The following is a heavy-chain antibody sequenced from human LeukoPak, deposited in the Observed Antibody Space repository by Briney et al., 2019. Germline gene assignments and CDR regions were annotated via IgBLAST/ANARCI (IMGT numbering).Heavy chain of an antibody. V-gene: IGHV3-43*02. CDR2: ISGDGGST. CDR3: ARDFCSGGSCYGAFDI. Sequence: GGSLRLSCAASGFTFDDYAMHWVRQAPGKGLEWVSLISGDGGSTYYADSVKGRFTISRDNAKNSLYLQMNSLRAEDTAVYYCARDFCSGGSCYGAFDIWGQGTMVTVSS. D-gene: IGHD2-15*01. J-gene: IGHJ3*02. CDR1: GFTFDDYA.